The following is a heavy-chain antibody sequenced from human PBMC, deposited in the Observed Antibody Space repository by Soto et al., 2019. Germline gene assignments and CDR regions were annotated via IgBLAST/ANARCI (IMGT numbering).Heavy chain of an antibody. CDR2: ISAYNGNT. Sequence: QVQLVQSGAEVKKPGASVKVSFKASGYTFTSYGISWVRQAPGQGLEWMGWISAYNGNTNYAQKLQGRVTMTTDTSTSTAYMEMRSLRSDDTAVYYCARGWFGEFSYYYYGMDVWGQGTTVTVSS. CDR1: GYTFTSYG. D-gene: IGHD3-10*01. J-gene: IGHJ6*02. CDR3: ARGWFGEFSYYYYGMDV. V-gene: IGHV1-18*01.